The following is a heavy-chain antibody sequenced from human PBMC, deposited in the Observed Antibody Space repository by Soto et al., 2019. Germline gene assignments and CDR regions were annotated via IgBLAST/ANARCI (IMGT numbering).Heavy chain of an antibody. CDR2: IDQNGGI. CDR3: VRQGFGPLHGLVDV. V-gene: IGHV4-59*08. J-gene: IGHJ6*02. Sequence: QVQLQESGPGLVKPSETLSLTCTVSSDSSSSYKWSWIRQTPGKGLEWIGYIDQNGGISYNPSLRSRITITISIDTSTKQVSLRLSSVTAADTAVYYCVRQGFGPLHGLVDVWGQGTTVTVSS. D-gene: IGHD3-10*01. CDR1: SDSSSSYK.